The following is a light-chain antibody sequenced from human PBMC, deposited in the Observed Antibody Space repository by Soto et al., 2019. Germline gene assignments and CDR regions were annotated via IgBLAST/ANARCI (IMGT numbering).Light chain of an antibody. V-gene: IGLV1-47*01. CDR2: RNN. Sequence: QSALTQPPSASGTPGQRVTISCSGSSSNIGSNYVYWYQQLPGTAPKLLIYRNNQRPSGVPDRFSGSKSGTSASLAISGLRSEDEADYYCAARDDSLSGPVFGGGTKVTVL. J-gene: IGLJ2*01. CDR1: SSNIGSNY. CDR3: AARDDSLSGPV.